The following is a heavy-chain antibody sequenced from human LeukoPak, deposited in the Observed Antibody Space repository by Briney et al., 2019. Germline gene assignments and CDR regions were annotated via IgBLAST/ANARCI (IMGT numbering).Heavy chain of an antibody. Sequence: GGSLRLSCAASGLTVSNNYMSWVRQAPGKGLEWVSVIYSGGATYYADSVKGRFTISRDNAKNSLYLQMNSLRAEDTALYYCARGGSITIFGVVSLPDFWGQGTLVTVSS. J-gene: IGHJ4*02. CDR2: IYSGGAT. D-gene: IGHD3-3*01. CDR1: GLTVSNNY. CDR3: ARGGSITIFGVVSLPDF. V-gene: IGHV3-53*01.